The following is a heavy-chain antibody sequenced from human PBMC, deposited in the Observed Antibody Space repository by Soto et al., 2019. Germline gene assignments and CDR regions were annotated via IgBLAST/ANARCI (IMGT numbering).Heavy chain of an antibody. CDR3: ARAYYSGSGTPTPGGLDV. V-gene: IGHV1-18*01. J-gene: IGHJ6*02. CDR1: GYTFTNYD. D-gene: IGHD3-10*01. Sequence: QVHLVQSGAEVKKPGASVKVSCKASGYTFTNYDITWVRQAPGQGLEWMGWISTYTGNTNYAQKLQGRVTMTTHTCTNTASMELRSLRSDDTAVYYCARAYYSGSGTPTPGGLDVWGQGTTVTVSS. CDR2: ISTYTGNT.